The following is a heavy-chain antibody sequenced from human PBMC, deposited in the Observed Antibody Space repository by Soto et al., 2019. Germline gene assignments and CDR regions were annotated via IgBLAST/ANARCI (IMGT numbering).Heavy chain of an antibody. CDR1: GGTFSSYA. D-gene: IGHD5-12*01. CDR2: IIPIFGTA. J-gene: IGHJ6*02. Sequence: SVKVSCKASGGTFSSYAISWLRQAPGQGLEWMGGIIPIFGTANYAQKFQGRVTITADESTSTAYMELSSLRSEDTAVYYCARDLKGLATISRYYYGMDVWGQGTTVTVSS. CDR3: ARDLKGLATISRYYYGMDV. V-gene: IGHV1-69*13.